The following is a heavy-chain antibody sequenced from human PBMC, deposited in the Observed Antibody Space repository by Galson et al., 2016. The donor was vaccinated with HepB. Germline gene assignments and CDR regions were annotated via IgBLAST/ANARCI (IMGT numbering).Heavy chain of an antibody. CDR1: GFSFSNSA. CDR2: ISYNGNIK. D-gene: IGHD4-23*01. V-gene: IGHV3-30-3*01. CDR3: ARAYGGALKHFDY. Sequence: SLRLSCAASGFSFSNSAMHWVRQAPGKGLEWVAFISYNGNIKYSADSGKGRFTISRDNSKNTLYLQMNSLRAEDTAVYYCARAYGGALKHFDYWGQGTLVTVSS. J-gene: IGHJ4*02.